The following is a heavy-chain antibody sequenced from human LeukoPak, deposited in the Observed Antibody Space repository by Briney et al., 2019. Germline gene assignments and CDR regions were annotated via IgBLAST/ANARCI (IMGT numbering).Heavy chain of an antibody. CDR3: ARLDCSADACYNY. V-gene: IGHV4-59*08. J-gene: IGHJ4*02. D-gene: IGHD2-15*01. Sequence: SETLSLTCNVSGDSISSDYWSWIRQPPGKGLEWIGYINYSGRSSYNPALKSRVTISVDTSSNQVSLKPRSVTAADTAVYYCARLDCSADACYNYWGLGSLFTVSS. CDR2: INYSGRS. CDR1: GDSISSDY.